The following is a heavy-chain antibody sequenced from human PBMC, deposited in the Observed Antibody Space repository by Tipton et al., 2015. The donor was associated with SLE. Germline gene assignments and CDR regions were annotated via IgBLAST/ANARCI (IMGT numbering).Heavy chain of an antibody. CDR3: TRRDIFFDTSGENWFDP. CDR2: IYYNGNT. CDR1: GETISSPSHY. J-gene: IGHJ5*02. Sequence: TLSLTCIVSGETISSPSHYWAWIRQPPGRGLEWIGSIYYNGNTHYNPSLKSRLTISVDTSRNQFSLILISVTAADTAVYYCTRRDIFFDTSGENWFDPWGQGILVTVSS. V-gene: IGHV4-39*07. D-gene: IGHD6-19*01.